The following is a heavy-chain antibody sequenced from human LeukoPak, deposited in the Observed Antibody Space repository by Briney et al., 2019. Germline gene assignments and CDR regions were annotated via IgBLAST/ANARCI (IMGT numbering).Heavy chain of an antibody. D-gene: IGHD3-10*01. Sequence: GGSLRLSCAASGFTFSSYSMNWVRQAPGKGLEWVSSISSSSSYTYYADSVKGRFTISRDNAKNSLYLQMNSLRAEDTAVYYCARDRGSGRGGYWGQGTLVTVSS. J-gene: IGHJ4*02. CDR1: GFTFSSYS. V-gene: IGHV3-21*01. CDR3: ARDRGSGRGGY. CDR2: ISSSSSYT.